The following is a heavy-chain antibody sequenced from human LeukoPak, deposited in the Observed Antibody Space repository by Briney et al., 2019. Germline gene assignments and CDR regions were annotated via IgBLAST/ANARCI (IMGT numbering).Heavy chain of an antibody. CDR3: ARQSGTSSWTPIYYMDV. CDR1: GGTLSNYY. J-gene: IGHJ6*03. V-gene: IGHV4-34*01. CDR2: INDSGTT. D-gene: IGHD2-2*01. Sequence: PSETLSLTCGVYGGTLSNYYWSWIRQTPGKGMEWIGEINDSGTTDYNPSLESRVTISIDTSNKQFSLRLRSVTAADTAVYYCARQSGTSSWTPIYYMDVWGKGITVTVSS.